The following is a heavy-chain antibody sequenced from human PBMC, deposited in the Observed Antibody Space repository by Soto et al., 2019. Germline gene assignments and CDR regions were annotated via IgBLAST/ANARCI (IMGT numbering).Heavy chain of an antibody. D-gene: IGHD4-17*01. V-gene: IGHV3-23*01. CDR2: ISGSGGRT. CDR1: GFTFSSYA. CDR3: AKDASIMRAVTTSYGD. Sequence: GGSLRLSCAASGFTFSSYAMNWVRQAPGKGLEWVSAISGSGGRTYYADSVKGRFTISRDNSKNTLYLQMNSLRAEDTAVYYCAKDASIMRAVTTSYGDWGQGTLVTVSS. J-gene: IGHJ4*02.